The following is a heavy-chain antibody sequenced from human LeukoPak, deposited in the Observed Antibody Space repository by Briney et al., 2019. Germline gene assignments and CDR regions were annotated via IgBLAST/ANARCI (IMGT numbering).Heavy chain of an antibody. D-gene: IGHD6-13*01. CDR1: GGTFSSYA. V-gene: IGHV1-69*05. J-gene: IGHJ4*02. Sequence: SVKVSCKASGGTFSSYAISWVRQAPGQGLEWMGGIIPILGTANYAQKFQGRVTITTDESTSTAYMELSSLRSEDTAVYYCARQTGYMSAFDIWGQGTLVTVSS. CDR3: ARQTGYMSAFDI. CDR2: IIPILGTA.